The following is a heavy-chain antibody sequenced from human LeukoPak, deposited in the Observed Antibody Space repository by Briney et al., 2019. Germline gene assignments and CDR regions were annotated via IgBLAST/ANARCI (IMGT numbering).Heavy chain of an antibody. J-gene: IGHJ4*02. D-gene: IGHD5-24*01. CDR3: ATENVEMAGALWDY. V-gene: IGHV3-21*01. Sequence: GRSLRFSCAASGFTFSSYSMNWVRQAPGKGLEWVSSISSSSSYIYYADSVKGRFTISRDNAKNSLYLQMNSLRAEDTAVYYCATENVEMAGALWDYWGQGTLVTVSS. CDR1: GFTFSSYS. CDR2: ISSSSSYI.